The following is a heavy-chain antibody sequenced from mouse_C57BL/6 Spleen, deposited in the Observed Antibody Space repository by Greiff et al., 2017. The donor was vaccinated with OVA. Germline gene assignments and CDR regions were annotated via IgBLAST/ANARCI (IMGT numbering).Heavy chain of an antibody. CDR3: ARGEVTAFAY. V-gene: IGHV1-50*01. D-gene: IGHD2-2*01. CDR1: GYTFTSYW. J-gene: IGHJ3*01. Sequence: VQLQQPGAELVKPGASVKLSCKASGYTFTSYWMQWVKQRPGQGLEWIGEIDPSDSYTNYNQKFKGKATLTVDTSSSTAYMQLSSLTSEVSAVYYCARGEVTAFAYWGQGTLVTVSA. CDR2: IDPSDSYT.